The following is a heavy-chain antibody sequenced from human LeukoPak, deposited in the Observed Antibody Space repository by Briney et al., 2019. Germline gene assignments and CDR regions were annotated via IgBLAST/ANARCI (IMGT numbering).Heavy chain of an antibody. Sequence: ASVKVSCKASGYTLTDYSLNWVRQAPGQGLEWMGWIDTNTGNPTYAQGFTGRFVFSLDTSVSTAYLQINSLKAEDTAVYYCARGLFWFGELISYFDNWGQGTLVTVSS. J-gene: IGHJ4*02. CDR3: ARGLFWFGELISYFDN. V-gene: IGHV7-4-1*02. CDR2: IDTNTGNP. D-gene: IGHD3-10*01. CDR1: GYTLTDYS.